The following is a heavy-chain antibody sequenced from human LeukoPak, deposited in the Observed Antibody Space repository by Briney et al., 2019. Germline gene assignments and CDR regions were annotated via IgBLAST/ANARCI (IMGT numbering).Heavy chain of an antibody. J-gene: IGHJ4*02. CDR2: INGSGTST. CDR3: AKRGLAASFFR. CDR1: GFPFSSYA. Sequence: GGSLILSCAASGFPFSSYAMSWVRQAPGKGLEWVSDINGSGTSTYYADSVKGRFTISRDNSQNTLYLQLNSLTAEDTAVYYCAKRGLAASFFRWGQGTLVTVSS. D-gene: IGHD6-25*01. V-gene: IGHV3-23*01.